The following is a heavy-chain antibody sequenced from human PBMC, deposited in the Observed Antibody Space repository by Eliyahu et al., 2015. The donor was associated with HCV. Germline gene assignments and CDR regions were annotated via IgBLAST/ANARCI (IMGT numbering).Heavy chain of an antibody. Sequence: QVQLVQSGAEVKKPGSSVKVSCKASGGTFSRYAISWVRQAPGQGLEWMGGIIPLFGTANYAQKFQGRVTITADESSSTAYMELSSLRSEDTAVYYCARAFHYDSRDYYFYYWGQGTLVTVSS. D-gene: IGHD3-22*01. CDR2: IIPLFGTA. CDR1: GGTFSRYA. V-gene: IGHV1-69*01. J-gene: IGHJ4*02. CDR3: ARAFHYDSRDYYFYY.